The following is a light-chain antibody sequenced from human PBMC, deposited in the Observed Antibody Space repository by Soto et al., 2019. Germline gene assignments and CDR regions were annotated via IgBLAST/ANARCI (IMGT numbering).Light chain of an antibody. Sequence: DIKMTQAPSSLSASVGDRVSLTCRASQSIRSHLNWFQHKPGKAPKVLIYGASSLQGGVPSRFSGSGSGTDFTLTIKSLQPEDFATYYCQQSFSSPFTFGPGTKVDVK. CDR3: QQSFSSPFT. J-gene: IGKJ3*01. CDR2: GAS. V-gene: IGKV1-39*01. CDR1: QSIRSH.